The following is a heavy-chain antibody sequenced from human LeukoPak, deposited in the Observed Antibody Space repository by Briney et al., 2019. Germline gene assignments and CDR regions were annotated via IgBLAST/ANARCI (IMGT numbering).Heavy chain of an antibody. CDR2: MNPNSGNT. Sequence: ASVKVSCKASGYTFTSYDINWVRQATGQGLEWMGWMNPNSGNTGYAQKFQGRVTMTRNTSISTAYMELSSLRSEDTAVYYCARARRAVPNPNPYFQHWGQGTLVTVSS. CDR1: GYTFTSYD. CDR3: ARARRAVPNPNPYFQH. V-gene: IGHV1-8*01. D-gene: IGHD1-1*01. J-gene: IGHJ1*01.